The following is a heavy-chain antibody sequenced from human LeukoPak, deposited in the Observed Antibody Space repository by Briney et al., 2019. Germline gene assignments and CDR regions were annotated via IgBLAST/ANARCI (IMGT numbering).Heavy chain of an antibody. Sequence: GGSLRLSCAASGFTFSDYYMSWIRQAPGKGLEWVSYISGSSTYTEYADSVRGRFTISRDNANNLLYLQMNSLRAGDAAVYYCARDLYSNNWYAFDYWGQGTLVTVSS. CDR3: ARDLYSNNWYAFDY. D-gene: IGHD6-13*01. V-gene: IGHV3-11*06. J-gene: IGHJ4*02. CDR2: ISGSSTYT. CDR1: GFTFSDYY.